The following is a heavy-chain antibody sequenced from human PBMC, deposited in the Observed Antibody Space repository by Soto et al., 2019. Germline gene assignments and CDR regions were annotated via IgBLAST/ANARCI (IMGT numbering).Heavy chain of an antibody. CDR1: GYTFTAYY. V-gene: IGHV1-2*04. CDR3: ARGAGRDGSRSYRGAYYS. D-gene: IGHD1-26*01. CDR2: INPDSGGT. Sequence: ASVKVSCKASGYTFTAYYIHWVRQAPGQGLEWMGWINPDSGGTDYGHKFEGWVTLTRDTSIDTVYLEVTRLKSDDTAVYYCARGAGRDGSRSYRGAYYSWG. J-gene: IGHJ5*01.